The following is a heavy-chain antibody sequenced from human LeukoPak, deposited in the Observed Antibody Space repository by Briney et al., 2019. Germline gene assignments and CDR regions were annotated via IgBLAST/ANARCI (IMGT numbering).Heavy chain of an antibody. CDR1: GFTFGDYA. V-gene: IGHV3-49*04. CDR3: TRKSYSQGFDY. J-gene: IGHJ4*02. D-gene: IGHD6-13*01. Sequence: GRSLRLSCTASGFTFGDYAMSWVRQAPGKGLGWVGFIRSKAYGGTTEYAASVKGKFTISRDDSKIIAYLQMNSLKTEDTAVYYCTRKSYSQGFDYWGQGTLVTVSS. CDR2: IRSKAYGGTT.